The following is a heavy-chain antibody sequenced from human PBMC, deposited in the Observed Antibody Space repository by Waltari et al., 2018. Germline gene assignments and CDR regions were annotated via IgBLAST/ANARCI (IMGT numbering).Heavy chain of an antibody. CDR1: GGSFSGYY. V-gene: IGHV4-34*01. J-gene: IGHJ3*02. Sequence: QVQLQQWGAGLLKPSETLSLTCAVYGGSFSGYYWSWIRRPPGKGLEWIGEINHSGSTNYNPSLKSRITISVDTSKSQFSLKLSSVTAADTAVYYCARDRGLRRLSTFEIWGQGTMVTVSS. CDR2: INHSGST. CDR3: ARDRGLRRLSTFEI. D-gene: IGHD3-16*02.